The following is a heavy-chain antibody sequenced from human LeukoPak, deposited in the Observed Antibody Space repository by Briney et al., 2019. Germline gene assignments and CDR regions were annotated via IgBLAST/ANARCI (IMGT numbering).Heavy chain of an antibody. D-gene: IGHD3-3*01. CDR3: AREISGYDFWSGYLNPAEY. CDR2: ISSSGNII. CDR1: GFTFSSYE. J-gene: IGHJ4*02. V-gene: IGHV3-48*03. Sequence: GGSLRLSCAASGFTFSSYEMNWVRQAPGKGLEWVSYISSSGNIIYYADSVKGRFTISRDNAKNSLYLQMNSLRAEDTAVYYCAREISGYDFWSGYLNPAEYWGQGTLVSVSS.